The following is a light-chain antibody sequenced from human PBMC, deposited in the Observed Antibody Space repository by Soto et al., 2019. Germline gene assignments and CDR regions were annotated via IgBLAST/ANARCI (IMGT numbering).Light chain of an antibody. J-gene: IGLJ2*01. CDR3: SSYTSSSRV. V-gene: IGLV2-14*01. Sequence: QSALTQPASVSGSPGQSITISCTGTSSDVGGYNYVSWYQQHPGKAPKLMIYDVSNRHSGVSNRFSGSKSGNTASLTISGLQAEDEADYYCSSYTSSSRVFGGGTKLTVL. CDR1: SSDVGGYNY. CDR2: DVS.